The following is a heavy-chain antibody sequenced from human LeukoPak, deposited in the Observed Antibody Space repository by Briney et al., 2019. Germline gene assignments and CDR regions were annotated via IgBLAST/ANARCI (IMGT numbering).Heavy chain of an antibody. J-gene: IGHJ6*02. Sequence: GGSLRLSCAASGFTFSSYAMSWVRQAPGKGLEWVSVISGNSGNTYYADSVKGRFTISRDNSKNPLYLQMNSLRAEDTAVYYCAKGAPLVAPGYGMDVWGQGTTVTVSS. CDR1: GFTFSSYA. CDR2: ISGNSGNT. CDR3: AKGAPLVAPGYGMDV. V-gene: IGHV3-23*01. D-gene: IGHD2-21*01.